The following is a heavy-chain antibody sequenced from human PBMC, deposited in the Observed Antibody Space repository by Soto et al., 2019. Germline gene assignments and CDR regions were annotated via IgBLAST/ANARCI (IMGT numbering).Heavy chain of an antibody. CDR2: IYYIGNT. V-gene: IGHV4-39*01. D-gene: IGHD4-17*01. Sequence: QLQLQESGSGLVKPSETLSLTCIVSNGSISSRSSYWGWIRQTPGKGLEWIGSIYYIGNTYYHPSLKSRVTISIDTSKTQFSLKMTSVTAADTAVYFCGGQDYGAKGYYFDNWVQGALVTVSS. J-gene: IGHJ4*02. CDR3: GGQDYGAKGYYFDN. CDR1: NGSISSRSSY.